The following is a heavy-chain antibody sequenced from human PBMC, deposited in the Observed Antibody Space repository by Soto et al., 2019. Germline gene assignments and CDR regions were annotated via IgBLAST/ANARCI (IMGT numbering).Heavy chain of an antibody. J-gene: IGHJ3*02. CDR2: IYWDDDK. D-gene: IGHD2-15*01. V-gene: IGHV2-5*02. CDR3: ARSPMPYCSGGSCYTVGFAFDI. Sequence: QITLKESGPTLVKPTQTLTLTCTFSGFSLSTSGVGVGWISQPPGKALEWLALIYWDDDKPYSPSLKSRLAITKHTSKNQGVLTITNMDPVYTATYYCARSPMPYCSGGSCYTVGFAFDIWGQGTMVTVSS. CDR1: GFSLSTSGVG.